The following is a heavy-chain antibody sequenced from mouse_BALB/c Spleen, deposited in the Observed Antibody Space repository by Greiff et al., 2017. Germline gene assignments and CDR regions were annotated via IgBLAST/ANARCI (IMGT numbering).Heavy chain of an antibody. CDR1: GYAFTNYL. CDR2: INPGSGGT. CDR3: ARWGYFRFNYAMDY. J-gene: IGHJ4*01. D-gene: IGHD2-12*01. V-gene: IGHV1-54*01. Sequence: QVQLKESGAELVRPGTSVKVSCKASGYAFTNYLIEWVKQRPGQGLEWIGVINPGSGGTNYNEKFKGKATLTADKSSSTAYMQLSSLTSDDSAVYFCARWGYFRFNYAMDYWGQGTSVTVSS.